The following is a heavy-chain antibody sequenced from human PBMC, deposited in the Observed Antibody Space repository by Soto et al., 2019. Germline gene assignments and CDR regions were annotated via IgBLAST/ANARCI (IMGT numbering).Heavy chain of an antibody. CDR3: AHPGYSYCLTGWIRDYYFDY. CDR1: GFSLSTSGVG. J-gene: IGHJ4*02. V-gene: IGHV2-5*02. CDR2: IYWDDDK. Sequence: KESGPTLVKPTQTLTLTCTFSGFSLSTSGVGVGWIRQPPGKALEWLALIYWDDDKRYSPSLKSRLTITKDTSKNQVVLTMTNMDPVDTATYYCAHPGYSYCLTGWIRDYYFDYWGQGTLVTVSS. D-gene: IGHD5-18*01.